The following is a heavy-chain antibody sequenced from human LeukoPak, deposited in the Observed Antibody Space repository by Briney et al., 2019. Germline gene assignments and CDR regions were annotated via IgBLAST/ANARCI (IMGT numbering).Heavy chain of an antibody. CDR1: GGSFSGYY. Sequence: SETLSLTCAVYGGSFSGYYWSWIRQPPGKGLEWIGEINHSGSTNYNPSLKSRVTISVDTSKNQFSLKLSSVTAADTAVYYCARANVGNWNDFDYWGQGTLVTVSS. CDR2: INHSGST. V-gene: IGHV4-34*01. CDR3: ARANVGNWNDFDY. D-gene: IGHD1-1*01. J-gene: IGHJ4*02.